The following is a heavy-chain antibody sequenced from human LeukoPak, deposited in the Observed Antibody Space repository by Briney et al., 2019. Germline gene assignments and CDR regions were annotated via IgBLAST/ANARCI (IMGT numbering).Heavy chain of an antibody. CDR2: IYHSGST. CDR3: ARGRNGYQAKIKAFDY. V-gene: IGHV4-4*02. J-gene: IGHJ4*02. D-gene: IGHD5-18*01. CDR1: GVSISNSDW. Sequence: PSETLSLTCAVSGVSISNSDWWSWVRQPPGKGLEWIGEIYHSGSTNYNPSLKSRVTISVDTSKNQFSLKLSSVTAADTAVYYCARGRNGYQAKIKAFDYWGQGTLVTVSS.